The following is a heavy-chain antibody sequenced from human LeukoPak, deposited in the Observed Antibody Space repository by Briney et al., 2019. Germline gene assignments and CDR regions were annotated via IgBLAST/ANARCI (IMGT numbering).Heavy chain of an antibody. CDR1: GFTFSSYW. CDR2: INSDGNST. CDR3: ATYYDFWSGYSRSYYFDY. V-gene: IGHV3-74*01. D-gene: IGHD3-3*01. J-gene: IGHJ4*02. Sequence: GGSLRLSCAASGFTFSSYWMHWVRQAPGKGLVWVSRINSDGNSTSYADSVKGRFTISRDNAKNSLYLQMNSLRAEDTAVYYCATYYDFWSGYSRSYYFDYWGRGTLVTVSS.